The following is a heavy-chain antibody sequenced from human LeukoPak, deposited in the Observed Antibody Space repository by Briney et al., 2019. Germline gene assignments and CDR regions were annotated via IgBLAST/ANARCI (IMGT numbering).Heavy chain of an antibody. D-gene: IGHD1-1*01. V-gene: IGHV3-33*01. CDR1: GFTFSSYG. Sequence: GGSLRLSCAASGFTFSSYGMHLVRQAPGKGLEWVAVIWYDGSNKYYADSVKGRFTISRDNSKNTLYLQMNSLRAEDTAVYYCARDRTSRILDYWGQGTLVTVSS. CDR2: IWYDGSNK. J-gene: IGHJ4*02. CDR3: ARDRTSRILDY.